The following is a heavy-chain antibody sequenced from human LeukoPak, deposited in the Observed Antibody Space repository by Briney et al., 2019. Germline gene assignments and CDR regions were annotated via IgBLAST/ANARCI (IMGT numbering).Heavy chain of an antibody. V-gene: IGHV3-11*01. CDR2: SSSSGSTI. J-gene: IGHJ4*02. CDR3: ARRRDFIDY. Sequence: GGSLRLSCAASGFTLSDYYMSWIRQAPGKGLEWVSYSSSSGSTIYYADSVKGRFAIPRDNAKNSLYLQMNSLRAEDTAVYYCARRRDFIDYWGQGTLVTVSS. CDR1: GFTLSDYY. D-gene: IGHD3/OR15-3a*01.